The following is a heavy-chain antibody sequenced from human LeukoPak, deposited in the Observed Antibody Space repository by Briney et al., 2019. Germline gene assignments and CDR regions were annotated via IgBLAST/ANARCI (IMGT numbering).Heavy chain of an antibody. CDR3: AREKYIYPYYYGMDV. J-gene: IGHJ6*02. CDR2: IYSGGST. Sequence: GGSLRLSCAASGFTVSSNYMSWVRQAPGKGLEWVSVIYSGGSTYYADSVKGRFTISRHNSKNTLYLQMNSLRAEDTAVYYCAREKYIYPYYYGMDVWGQGTTVTVSS. CDR1: GFTVSSNY. D-gene: IGHD3-9*01. V-gene: IGHV3-53*04.